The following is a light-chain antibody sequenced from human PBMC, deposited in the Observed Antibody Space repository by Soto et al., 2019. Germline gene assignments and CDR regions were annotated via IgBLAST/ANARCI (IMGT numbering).Light chain of an antibody. CDR3: SSYTISSNLVV. CDR1: SSDVGGYNY. Sequence: QSALTQPASVSGSPGQSITISCTGTSSDVGGYNYVSWYQQHPGKAPKLMIYDVSNRPSGVSNRFSGSKSGNTASLTISGLQAEDEEDYYCSSYTISSNLVVFGGGTKVTVL. V-gene: IGLV2-14*01. CDR2: DVS. J-gene: IGLJ2*01.